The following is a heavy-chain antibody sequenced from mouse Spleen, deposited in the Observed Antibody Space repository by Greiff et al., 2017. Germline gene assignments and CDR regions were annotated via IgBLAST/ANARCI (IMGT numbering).Heavy chain of an antibody. CDR2: IHPSDGDT. CDR3: AMCWDEGYFDV. J-gene: IGHJ1*01. Sequence: QVQLKQPGAELVKPGASVKVSCKASGYTFTSYWMHWVKQRPGQGLEWIGRIHPSDGDTNYNQKFKGKATLTVDKSSSTAYMQLSSLTSGDSAVYYCAMCWDEGYFDVWGAGTTFTVSS. D-gene: IGHD4-1*01. CDR1: GYTFTSYW. V-gene: IGHV1-74*01.